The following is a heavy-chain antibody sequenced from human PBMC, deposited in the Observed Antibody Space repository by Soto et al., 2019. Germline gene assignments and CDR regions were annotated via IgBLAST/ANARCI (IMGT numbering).Heavy chain of an antibody. CDR3: ARSGQKESWFDP. CDR1: NGSISNYY. CDR2: VYSSGSA. V-gene: IGHV4-4*07. D-gene: IGHD6-25*01. J-gene: IGHJ5*02. Sequence: QVQLQESGPGLVKPSETLSLSCTVSNGSISNYYWNWIRRPAGKGLEWIGRVYSSGSASYNPSLRSRVTMSVDTSKNQFSLKLNSVTAADTAVYYCARSGQKESWFDPWGQGTLVTVSS.